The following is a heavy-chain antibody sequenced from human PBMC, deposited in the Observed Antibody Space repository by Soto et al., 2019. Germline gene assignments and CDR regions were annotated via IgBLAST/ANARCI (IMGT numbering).Heavy chain of an antibody. D-gene: IGHD3-22*01. Sequence: ASVKVSCKASGGTFSSYAISWVRQAPGQGLEWMGGIIPIFGTANYAQKFQGRVTITADESTSTAYMELSSLRSEDTAVYYCARDYRGYYDSSGYYVTKLDYWGRGTLVTV. CDR1: GGTFSSYA. J-gene: IGHJ4*02. CDR3: ARDYRGYYDSSGYYVTKLDY. V-gene: IGHV1-69*13. CDR2: IIPIFGTA.